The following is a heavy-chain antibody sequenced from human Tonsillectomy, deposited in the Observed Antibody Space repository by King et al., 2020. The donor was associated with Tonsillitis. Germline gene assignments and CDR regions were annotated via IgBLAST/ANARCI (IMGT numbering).Heavy chain of an antibody. D-gene: IGHD2-2*01. CDR3: ARHSGRYCSSTRCYGAYYYGMDV. Sequence: QLVQSGAEVKKPGESLKISCKGSGYSFTSYWIGWVRQMPGKGLEWMGIIYPGDSDTRYSPSFQGQVTISADKSISTAYLQWSSLKASDTAMYYCARHSGRYCSSTRCYGAYYYGMDVWGQGTTVTVSS. CDR1: GYSFTSYW. V-gene: IGHV5-51*01. J-gene: IGHJ6*02. CDR2: IYPGDSDT.